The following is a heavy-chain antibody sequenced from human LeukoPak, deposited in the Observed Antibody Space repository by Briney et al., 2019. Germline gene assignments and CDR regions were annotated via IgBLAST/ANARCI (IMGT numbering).Heavy chain of an antibody. CDR1: GFSFSGSS. J-gene: IGHJ4*02. V-gene: IGHV3-30*01. CDR2: MPNDGSLQ. D-gene: IGHD6-13*01. Sequence: GGSLRLSCAASGFSFSGSSMHWVRQAPGKGLEWVAVMPNDGSLQYYADSLEGRFIISRDNSKNTLYLQMNSLRAEDTAMYYCASHSNSWTSLAYWGQGTLVTVSS. CDR3: ASHSNSWTSLAY.